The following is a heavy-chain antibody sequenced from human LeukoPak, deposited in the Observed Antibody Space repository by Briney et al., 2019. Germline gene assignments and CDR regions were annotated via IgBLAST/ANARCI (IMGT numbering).Heavy chain of an antibody. J-gene: IGHJ4*02. CDR3: ARVEDCTNGVCPFDY. V-gene: IGHV1-69*04. Sequence: ASVTVSCKASGGTFSTYAVNWVRQAPGQGLEWMGKIIPILGIANYAQKFQGRVTITADKSTNTAYMELSSLRSEDTAVYYCARVEDCTNGVCPFDYWGQGTLVTVSS. CDR1: GGTFSTYA. CDR2: IIPILGIA. D-gene: IGHD2-8*01.